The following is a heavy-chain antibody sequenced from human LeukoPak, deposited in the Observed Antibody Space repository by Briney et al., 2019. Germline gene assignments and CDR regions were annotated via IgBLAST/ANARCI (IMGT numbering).Heavy chain of an antibody. CDR3: ARVHYGSGSYRANDAFDI. V-gene: IGHV4-59*01. Sequence: KPSETLSLTCTVSGGSISSYYWSWIRQPPGKGLEWIGYIYYSGSTNYNPSLKSRVTISVDTSKNQFSLKLSSVTAADTAVYYCARVHYGSGSYRANDAFDIWGQGTMVTVSS. J-gene: IGHJ3*02. D-gene: IGHD3-10*01. CDR2: IYYSGST. CDR1: GGSISSYY.